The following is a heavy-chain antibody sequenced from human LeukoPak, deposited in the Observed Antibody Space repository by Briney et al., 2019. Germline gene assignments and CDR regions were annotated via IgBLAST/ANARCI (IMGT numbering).Heavy chain of an antibody. CDR3: AKDGVNGGLFEY. CDR1: GFIFSNYN. CDR2: ISYDGNNK. V-gene: IGHV3-30*18. D-gene: IGHD4-23*01. J-gene: IGHJ4*02. Sequence: GGSLRLSCAASGFIFSNYNMHWVRQAPGKGLEWVTVISYDGNNKYYADSVKGRFTVSRDTPKNTLYLQMNSLRVEDTAVYYCAKDGVNGGLFEYWGQGILVTVSS.